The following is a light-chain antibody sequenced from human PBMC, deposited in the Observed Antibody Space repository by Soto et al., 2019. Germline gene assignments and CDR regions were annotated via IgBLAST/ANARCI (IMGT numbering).Light chain of an antibody. CDR2: DAS. CDR3: QQYSSCPPT. V-gene: IGKV1-5*01. CDR1: QSIRSW. Sequence: DIQMTQSPSTLSASVGDRVTITCRASQSIRSWLAWYQQKPGQAPKLLTYDASSLESGVPARFSGSGSGTEFTLTISSLQPDDFATYYCQQYSSCPPTFGQGTKVEIK. J-gene: IGKJ1*01.